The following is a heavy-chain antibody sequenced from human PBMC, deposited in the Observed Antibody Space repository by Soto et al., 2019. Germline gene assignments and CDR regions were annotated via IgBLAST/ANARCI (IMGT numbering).Heavy chain of an antibody. CDR1: GFTCSNYC. CDR3: ERPANQYEH. J-gene: IGHJ1*01. V-gene: IGHV3-7*01. CDR2: IEPDGSER. Sequence: EVQLVESGGGLVQPGGSLRLSCATSGFTCSNYCMIWGSQAPGKGLEWVANIEPDGSERYYVDSVKGRCTISRDNARNSLYLQINSLSAEDTDVSYCERPANQYEHWGQGTLVTVSS. D-gene: IGHD2-2*01.